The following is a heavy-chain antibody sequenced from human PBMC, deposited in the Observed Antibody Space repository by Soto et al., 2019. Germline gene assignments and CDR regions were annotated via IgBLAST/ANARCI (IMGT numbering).Heavy chain of an antibody. J-gene: IGHJ4*02. CDR2: INPSGGST. CDR3: AREAFGDSVPGY. Sequence: QVQLLQSGAEVKKPGAAVKVSCEGSGYTSTTSYIHWVRQAPGQGLEWMGIINPSGGSTSYAQKSQGRVTMTTHTSTSTVYLEISSPRSEETAVYYCAREAFGDSVPGYWGQGTLVTVSS. CDR1: GYTSTTSY. D-gene: IGHD4-17*01. V-gene: IGHV1-46*01.